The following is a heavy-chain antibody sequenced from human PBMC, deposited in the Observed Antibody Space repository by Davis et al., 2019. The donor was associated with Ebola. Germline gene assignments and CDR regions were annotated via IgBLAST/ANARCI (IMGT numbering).Heavy chain of an antibody. D-gene: IGHD2-2*01. CDR1: GTTFSSYD. CDR2: ITSSSSTI. CDR3: ARTPREYQPPDY. Sequence: SLITSCAASGTTFSSYDMYWLRHAPGKVLEWVSYITSSSSTIYYADSVKSLITISSDNAKNSLYLQMNSLRSEDTAVYYCARTPREYQPPDYWGQGTLVTVSS. V-gene: IGHV3-48*01. J-gene: IGHJ4*02.